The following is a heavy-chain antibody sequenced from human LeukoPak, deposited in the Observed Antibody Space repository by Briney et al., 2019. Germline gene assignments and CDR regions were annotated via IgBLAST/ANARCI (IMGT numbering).Heavy chain of an antibody. Sequence: SETLSLTCAVYGGSFSGYYWSWIRQPPGKGLEWIGEINHSGSTNYNPSLKSRVTISVDTSKNQFSLKLSSVTAADTAVYYCARAGFITFSYWGQGTLVTVSS. J-gene: IGHJ4*02. CDR2: INHSGST. D-gene: IGHD3-16*01. CDR3: ARAGFITFSY. CDR1: GGSFSGYY. V-gene: IGHV4-34*01.